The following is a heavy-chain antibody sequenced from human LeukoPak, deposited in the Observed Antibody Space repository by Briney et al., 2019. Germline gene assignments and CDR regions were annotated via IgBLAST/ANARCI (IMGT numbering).Heavy chain of an antibody. J-gene: IGHJ4*02. CDR1: GFTFSSYA. Sequence: GGSLRLFCAASGFTFSSYAMSWVRKAPGKGLEWVSAISGSGGSTYYADSVKGRFTISRDNSKNTLYLQMNSLRAEDTAVYYCAKGAIVVVTSPFDYWGQGTLVTVSS. CDR3: AKGAIVVVTSPFDY. CDR2: ISGSGGST. V-gene: IGHV3-23*01. D-gene: IGHD3-22*01.